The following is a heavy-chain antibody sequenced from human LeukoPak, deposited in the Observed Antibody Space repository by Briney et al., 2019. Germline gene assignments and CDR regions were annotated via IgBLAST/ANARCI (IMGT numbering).Heavy chain of an antibody. J-gene: IGHJ4*02. Sequence: GGSLRLSCAASGFTFSNYAMYWVRQAPGKGLEYVSAISSNGGSTYYANSVKGRFTISRDNSKNTLYLQMGSLRAEDMAVYYRARGQGTSGYSSGWHPGYWGQGTLVTVSS. V-gene: IGHV3-64*01. D-gene: IGHD6-19*01. CDR2: ISSNGGST. CDR1: GFTFSNYA. CDR3: ARGQGTSGYSSGWHPGY.